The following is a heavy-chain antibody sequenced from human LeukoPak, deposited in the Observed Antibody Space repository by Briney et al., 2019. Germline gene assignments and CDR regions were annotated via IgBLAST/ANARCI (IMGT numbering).Heavy chain of an antibody. Sequence: PSETLSLTCIVSGYSSSGPYYWGWIRQTPGKGLEWIGTIYHTGSTYYGPTLKSRVSISVDTSKNQFSLKLTSVTAADTAIYYCATLAYDNSGSYYFDSWGQGTQVTVSP. CDR1: GYSSSGPYY. D-gene: IGHD3-10*01. V-gene: IGHV4-38-2*02. J-gene: IGHJ4*02. CDR2: IYHTGST. CDR3: ATLAYDNSGSYYFDS.